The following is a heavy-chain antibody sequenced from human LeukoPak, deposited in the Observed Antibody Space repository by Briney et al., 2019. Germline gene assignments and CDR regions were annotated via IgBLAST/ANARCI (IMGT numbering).Heavy chain of an antibody. V-gene: IGHV4-39*01. J-gene: IGHJ6*03. D-gene: IGHD6-19*01. Sequence: SETLSLTCSVSGGSISSSSYYWGWIRQPPGKGLEWIGSIHYSGTTYYNPSLESRVTISVDTSKNQFSLRLSSATAADTAVYYCARRFSSGWYWGYQSYSFMDVWGKGATVTVSS. CDR3: ARRFSSGWYWGYQSYSFMDV. CDR2: IHYSGTT. CDR1: GGSISSSSYY.